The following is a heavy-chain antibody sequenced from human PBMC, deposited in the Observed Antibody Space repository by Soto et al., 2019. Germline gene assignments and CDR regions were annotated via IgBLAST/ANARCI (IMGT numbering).Heavy chain of an antibody. V-gene: IGHV3-30*18. Sequence: GGSLRLSCAASGFTFSSYGMHWVRQTPGKGLEWVAVISYDGSNKYYADSVRGRFTISRDNSKNTLFLQMNSLRGEDTAVYYCAKIYGSTPGGYYGMDVWGQGTTVTVS. CDR2: ISYDGSNK. CDR3: AKIYGSTPGGYYGMDV. D-gene: IGHD1-26*01. J-gene: IGHJ6*02. CDR1: GFTFSSYG.